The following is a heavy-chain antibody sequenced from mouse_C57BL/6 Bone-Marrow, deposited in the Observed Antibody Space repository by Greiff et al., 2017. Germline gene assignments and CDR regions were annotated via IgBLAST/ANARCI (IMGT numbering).Heavy chain of an antibody. D-gene: IGHD2-3*01. CDR2: IYPGSGNT. CDR1: GYTFTDYY. Sequence: VHLVESGAELVRPGASVKLSCKASGYTFTDYYINWVKQRPGQGLEWIARIYPGSGNTYYNEKFKGKATLTADKSSSTAYMQLSSLTYEDSAVYYCARGIYDGFLWFAYWGQGTLVTVSA. V-gene: IGHV1-76*01. CDR3: ARGIYDGFLWFAY. J-gene: IGHJ3*01.